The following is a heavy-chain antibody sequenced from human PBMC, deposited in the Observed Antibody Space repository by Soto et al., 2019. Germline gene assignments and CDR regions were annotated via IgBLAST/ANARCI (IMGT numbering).Heavy chain of an antibody. Sequence: QVQLVQSGAEVKKPGSSVKVSCKASGGTFSSYAISWVRQAPGQVLEWMGGIIPIFGTANYAQKFQGRVTITAEEATSTAYMELSSLRSEATAVYYCARARYSNYLFDYYYCGMDVWGQGTTVTVSS. CDR3: ARARYSNYLFDYYYCGMDV. J-gene: IGHJ6*02. D-gene: IGHD4-4*01. CDR1: GGTFSSYA. V-gene: IGHV1-69*12. CDR2: IIPIFGTA.